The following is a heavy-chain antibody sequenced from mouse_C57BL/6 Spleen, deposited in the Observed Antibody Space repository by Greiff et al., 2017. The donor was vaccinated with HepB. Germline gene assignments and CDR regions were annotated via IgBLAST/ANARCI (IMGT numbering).Heavy chain of an antibody. V-gene: IGHV1-18*01. J-gene: IGHJ2*01. D-gene: IGHD4-1*01. CDR3: ATVKRELGDFDC. CDR1: GYTFTDYN. CDR2: INPNNGGT. Sequence: EVQLQQSGPELVKPGASVKISCKASGYTFTDYNMNWVKQSHGKSLEWIGDINPNNGGTIYNKKFKGKATLTVDKSSSTAYMELRSLTSEDTAVYYCATVKRELGDFDCWGKGTTLTVAS.